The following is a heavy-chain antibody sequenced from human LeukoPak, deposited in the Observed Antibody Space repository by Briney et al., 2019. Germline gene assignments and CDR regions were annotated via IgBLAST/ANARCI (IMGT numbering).Heavy chain of an antibody. J-gene: IGHJ1*01. Sequence: PGGSLRLSCAASGITFSGAWMHWVRQAPGKGPVWVSRINDDGSFRRYANSVKGRFTISRDNAKNTLFLQMDSLRAEGTAVYYCARVSGPGMNEYYHLWGQGTLVTVSS. V-gene: IGHV3-74*01. CDR1: GITFSGAW. CDR2: INDDGSFR. CDR3: ARVSGPGMNEYYHL. D-gene: IGHD3-10*01.